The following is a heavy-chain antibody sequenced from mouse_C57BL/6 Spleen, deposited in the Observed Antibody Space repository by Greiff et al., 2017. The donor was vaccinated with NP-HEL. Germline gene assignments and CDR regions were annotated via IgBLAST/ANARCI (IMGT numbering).Heavy chain of an antibody. J-gene: IGHJ2*01. Sequence: QVQLQQPGAELVKPGASVKLSCKASGYTFTSYWMHWVKQRPGQGLEWIGMIHPNSGSTNYNEKFKSKATLTVDKSSSTAYMQLSSLTSEDSAVYYCARRYDYDRGYFDYWGQGTTLTVSS. CDR1: GYTFTSYW. CDR2: IHPNSGST. D-gene: IGHD2-4*01. V-gene: IGHV1-64*01. CDR3: ARRYDYDRGYFDY.